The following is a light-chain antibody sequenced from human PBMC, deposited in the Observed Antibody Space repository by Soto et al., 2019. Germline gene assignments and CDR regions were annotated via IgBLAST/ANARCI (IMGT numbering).Light chain of an antibody. CDR2: GAS. V-gene: IGKV3-15*01. CDR3: QQYNNWSTWT. CDR1: QSVSSN. Sequence: EIVMTQSPATQSVSPGERATLSCRASQSVSSNLAWYQQKPGQAPRLLIYGASTRATGIPARFSGSGSGTEFTLTISSLQSEDFAVYYCQQYNNWSTWTFGQGTKVEIK. J-gene: IGKJ1*01.